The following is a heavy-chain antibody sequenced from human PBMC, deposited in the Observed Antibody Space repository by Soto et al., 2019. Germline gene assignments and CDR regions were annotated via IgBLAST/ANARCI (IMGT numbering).Heavy chain of an antibody. D-gene: IGHD7-27*01. CDR2: IYYSGST. J-gene: IGHJ4*02. Sequence: QVQLQESGPGLVKPSETLSLTCTVSGGSISSYYWSWIRQPPGKGLEWIGYIYYSGSTNYNPSLTRRVTISADTSKNQDSLTLRPVAAADTAVYYCARDSKLWGSDYWGQGTLVTVSS. V-gene: IGHV4-59*01. CDR3: ARDSKLWGSDY. CDR1: GGSISSYY.